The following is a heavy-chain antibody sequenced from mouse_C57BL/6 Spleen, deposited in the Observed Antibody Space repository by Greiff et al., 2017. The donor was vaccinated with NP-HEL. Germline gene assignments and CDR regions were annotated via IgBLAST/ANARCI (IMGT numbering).Heavy chain of an antibody. J-gene: IGHJ3*01. D-gene: IGHD1-1*01. V-gene: IGHV1-85*01. Sequence: QVQLQQSGPELVKPGASVKLSCKASGYTFTSYDINWVKQRPGQGLEWIGWIYPRDGSTEYNEKFKGKATLTVDTSSSTAYMELHSLTSEDSAVFYCGGMGYYGSSSGFAYWGQGTLVTVSA. CDR3: GGMGYYGSSSGFAY. CDR1: GYTFTSYD. CDR2: IYPRDGST.